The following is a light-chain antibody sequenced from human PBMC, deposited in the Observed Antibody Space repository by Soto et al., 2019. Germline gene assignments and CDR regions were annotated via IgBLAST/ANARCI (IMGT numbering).Light chain of an antibody. CDR1: QSVGSSF. Sequence: EIVLTQSPGTLSLSPGERATLSYRASQSVGSSFLAWYQQKPGQAPRLLIYNASNRTTGIPARFSGSGSGTDFTLTISSLEPEDFAVYYCQQRGDWPPITFGQGTRLEIK. CDR2: NAS. CDR3: QQRGDWPPIT. J-gene: IGKJ5*01. V-gene: IGKV3-11*01.